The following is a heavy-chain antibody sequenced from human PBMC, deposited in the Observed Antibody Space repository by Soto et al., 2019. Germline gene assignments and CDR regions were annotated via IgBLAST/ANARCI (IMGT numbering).Heavy chain of an antibody. CDR3: APSLRAYVDS. CDR2: IHYTGST. J-gene: IGHJ4*02. Sequence: QVQLQESGPGLVKPSETLSLTCTVSGGSVSSGSYYWTWIRQPPGKGLEWIAYIHYTGSTDYNPSLRRRVTASRDTSRNQFSLKLRAVTAADTAVYYGAPSLRAYVDSWGPGALVAVSS. D-gene: IGHD3-10*01. V-gene: IGHV4-61*01. CDR1: GGSVSSGSYY.